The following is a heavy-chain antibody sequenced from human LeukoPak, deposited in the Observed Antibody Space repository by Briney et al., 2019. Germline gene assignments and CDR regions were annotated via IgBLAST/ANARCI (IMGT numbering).Heavy chain of an antibody. CDR2: MQSTGNS. D-gene: IGHD5-18*01. Sequence: SETLSLTCAVYGGSFSPYFWNWIRKPPGKGLEWIAYMQSTGNSKYNPSLKSRATMSVDTSENQVVLNLSSVTAADTAVYYCARDKRHSYGRYFAHWGQGMLVTVSS. V-gene: IGHV4-34*11. J-gene: IGHJ4*02. CDR1: GGSFSPYF. CDR3: ARDKRHSYGRYFAH.